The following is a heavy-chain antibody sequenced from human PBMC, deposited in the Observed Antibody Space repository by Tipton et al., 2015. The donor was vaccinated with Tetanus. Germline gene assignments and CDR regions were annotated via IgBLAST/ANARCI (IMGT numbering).Heavy chain of an antibody. D-gene: IGHD5-18*01. CDR2: IYYSGST. CDR1: GGSLSRYY. J-gene: IGHJ4*02. V-gene: IGHV4-30-4*01. Sequence: TLSLTCAVYGGSLSRYYWTWIRQPPGKGLESIGCIYYSGSTYYNPSLKSRVTISADMSKNQFSLKLTSVTAADTATYYCARMGFTYGQVVYWGQGTLVTVAS. CDR3: ARMGFTYGQVVY.